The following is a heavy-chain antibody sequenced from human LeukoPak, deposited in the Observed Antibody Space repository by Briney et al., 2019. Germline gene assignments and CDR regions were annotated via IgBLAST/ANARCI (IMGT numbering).Heavy chain of an antibody. CDR2: IIPIFGTA. V-gene: IGHV1-69*05. J-gene: IGHJ4*02. Sequence: RASVKVSCKASGGTFSSYAISWVRQAPGQGLEWMGGIIPIFGTANYAQKFQGRVTITTDESTSTAYMELSSLRSEDTAVNYCARGGLTGDPAFDYWGQGTLVTVSS. CDR3: ARGGLTGDPAFDY. D-gene: IGHD7-27*01. CDR1: GGTFSSYA.